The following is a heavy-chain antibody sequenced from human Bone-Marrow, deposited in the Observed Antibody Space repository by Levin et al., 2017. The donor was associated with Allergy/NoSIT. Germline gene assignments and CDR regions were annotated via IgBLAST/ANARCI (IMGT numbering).Heavy chain of an antibody. CDR3: ARAMGSSSGYGVDWFDP. J-gene: IGHJ5*02. V-gene: IGHV1-2*02. D-gene: IGHD5-12*01. CDR2: INPNSGGT. Sequence: GESLKISCQASGYTFTGYYMHWVRQAPGQGLEWMGWINPNSGGTNYAQKFQGRVTMTRDTSISTAYMELSRLRSDDTAVYYCARAMGSSSGYGVDWFDPWGQGTLVTVSS. CDR1: GYTFTGYY.